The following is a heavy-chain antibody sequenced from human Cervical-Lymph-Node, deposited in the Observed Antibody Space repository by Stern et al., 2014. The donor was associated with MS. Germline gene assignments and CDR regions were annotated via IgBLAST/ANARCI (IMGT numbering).Heavy chain of an antibody. CDR1: GFSLSNHN. D-gene: IGHD2-15*01. CDR2: ISFDGSEK. J-gene: IGHJ4*02. V-gene: IGHV3-30*18. Sequence: DQLVESGGGVVQPGGSLTLSCAASGFSLSNHNMHWVRQAPGKGLEWVTIISFDGSEKSYADSVMGRFTVSRDNSENTLFLHMNSLRAEDTAVYYCAKDDRWSFDYWGQGTLVAVSS. CDR3: AKDDRWSFDY.